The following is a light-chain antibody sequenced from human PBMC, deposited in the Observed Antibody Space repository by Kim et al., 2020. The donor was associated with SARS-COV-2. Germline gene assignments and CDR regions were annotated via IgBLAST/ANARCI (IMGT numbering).Light chain of an antibody. CDR3: QQYYSTPPS. CDR2: WAS. CDR1: QTVLSNPNNESY. Sequence: SATLNCNARQTVLSNPNNESYLAWYQQKPGRAPKLLIYWASIRESGVSDRFSGSGSETDFTLTISSLQAEDVAVYYCQQYYSTPPSFGQGTKLEI. V-gene: IGKV4-1*01. J-gene: IGKJ2*03.